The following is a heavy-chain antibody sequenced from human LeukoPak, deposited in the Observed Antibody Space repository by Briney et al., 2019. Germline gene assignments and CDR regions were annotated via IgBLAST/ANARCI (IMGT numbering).Heavy chain of an antibody. Sequence: EASVKVSCKASGGTFSSYAISWVRQAPGQGLEWMGGIIPIFGTANYAQKFQGRVTITADKSTSTAYMELSSLRSEDTAVYYCARVPYSWSRPQELGWFDPWGQGTLVTVSS. CDR1: GGTFSSYA. CDR3: ARVPYSWSRPQELGWFDP. J-gene: IGHJ5*02. V-gene: IGHV1-69*06. D-gene: IGHD1-7*01. CDR2: IIPIFGTA.